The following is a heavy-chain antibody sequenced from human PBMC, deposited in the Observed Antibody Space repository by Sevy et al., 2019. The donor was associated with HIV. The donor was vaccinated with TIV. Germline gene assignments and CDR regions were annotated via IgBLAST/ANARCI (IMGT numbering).Heavy chain of an antibody. V-gene: IGHV3-48*02. Sequence: GGSLRLSCKTSGFTFSTYAMHWVRQAPGKGLEWVASISRTPATTYYADSVRDRFTISRDNAKNSLYLEMNSLRDEDTAVYYCAREAHYYDSREANWFDPWGQGTLVTVSS. CDR2: ISRTPATT. CDR1: GFTFSTYA. D-gene: IGHD3-22*01. J-gene: IGHJ5*02. CDR3: AREAHYYDSREANWFDP.